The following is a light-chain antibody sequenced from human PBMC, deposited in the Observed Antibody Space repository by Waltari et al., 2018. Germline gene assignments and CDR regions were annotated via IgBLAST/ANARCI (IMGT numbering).Light chain of an antibody. CDR2: WAS. V-gene: IGKV4-1*01. CDR1: QSVLYSSANKSY. J-gene: IGKJ4*01. Sequence: DIVMTQSPDSLAVSLGERPTINFKSSQSVLYSSANKSYLNWYQQKPGQPPKLLIYWASTRESGVPDRISGAGSGTDFTLTISSLQSEDVAVYYCQQYYSTPLTFGGGTKVEIK. CDR3: QQYYSTPLT.